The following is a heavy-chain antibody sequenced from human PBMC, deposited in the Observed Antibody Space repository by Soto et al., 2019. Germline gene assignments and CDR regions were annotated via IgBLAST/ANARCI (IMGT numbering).Heavy chain of an antibody. V-gene: IGHV3-30*18. CDR1: GFTFSNYG. D-gene: IGHD3-3*01. Sequence: PGGSLRLSCAASGFTFSNYGMHWVRQAPGKGLEWVAFISYDESNKYYADSVKGRFTISRDNSRTTLYLQMNSLRAEDTAVYFCAKRRNVLRFLEWSSGMDVWGHGTTVTVSS. CDR2: ISYDESNK. J-gene: IGHJ6*02. CDR3: AKRRNVLRFLEWSSGMDV.